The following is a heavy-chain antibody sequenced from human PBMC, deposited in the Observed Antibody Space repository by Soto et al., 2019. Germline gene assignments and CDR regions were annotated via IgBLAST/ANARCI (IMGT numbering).Heavy chain of an antibody. CDR2: ISSSSSYI. CDR1: GFTFSSYS. CDR3: ARVRSQWTTIFGVVISAFDI. D-gene: IGHD3-3*01. J-gene: IGHJ3*02. Sequence: PGGSLRLSCAASGFTFSSYSMNWVRQAPGKGLEWVSSISSSSSYIYYADSVKGRFTISRDNAKNSLYLQMNSLRAEDTAVYYCARVRSQWTTIFGVVISAFDIWGQGTMVTVSS. V-gene: IGHV3-21*01.